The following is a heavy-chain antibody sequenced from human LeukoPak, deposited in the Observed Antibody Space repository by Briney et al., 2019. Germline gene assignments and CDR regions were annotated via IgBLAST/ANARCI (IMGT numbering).Heavy chain of an antibody. D-gene: IGHD6-19*01. J-gene: IGHJ4*02. Sequence: GGSLRLSCTASGFTFSSYEMNWVRQAPGKGLEWVSYIDSSASTIYYADSVKGRFTISRDNAKNSLYLQMNSLRADDTAVYYCARAPYSSGWYQFDYWGQGTPVTVSS. CDR3: ARAPYSSGWYQFDY. CDR1: GFTFSSYE. CDR2: IDSSASTI. V-gene: IGHV3-48*03.